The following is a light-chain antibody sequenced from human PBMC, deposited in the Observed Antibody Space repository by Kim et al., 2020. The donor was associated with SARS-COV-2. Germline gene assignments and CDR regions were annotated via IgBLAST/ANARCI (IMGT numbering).Light chain of an antibody. CDR2: SAS. J-gene: IGKJ2*01. CDR3: QQGNTFPYT. V-gene: IGKV1-12*02. CDR1: QHINSW. Sequence: DIQMTQSPSSVSASVGDRVTITCRASQHINSWLAWYQQKPGKAPNLLIYSASSLQSGVPSRFSGSGSGTDFTLTISSLQPEDFATSYCQQGNTFPYTFGQGTKLEI.